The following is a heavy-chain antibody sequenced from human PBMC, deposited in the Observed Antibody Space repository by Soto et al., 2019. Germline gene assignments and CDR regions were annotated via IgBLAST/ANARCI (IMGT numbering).Heavy chain of an antibody. CDR3: ARAHGSSWYNWFDP. J-gene: IGHJ5*02. Sequence: QVLLVQSGAEVKKPGSSVKVSCKASGGTFSSYGISWVRQTPGRGLEWMGGIIPLFGTTNYAQKFRGRVTVTADESMSTVYMELRSLSFGDTADYYCARAHGSSWYNWFDPWVQGTLVTVSS. CDR2: IIPLFGTT. CDR1: GGTFSSYG. D-gene: IGHD6-13*01. V-gene: IGHV1-69*01.